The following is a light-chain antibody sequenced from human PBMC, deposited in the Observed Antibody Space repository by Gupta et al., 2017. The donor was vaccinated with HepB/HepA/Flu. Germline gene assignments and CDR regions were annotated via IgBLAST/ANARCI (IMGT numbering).Light chain of an antibody. Sequence: DIQLRLYSSCLSASVGDRVTITCQASQYISNYLNWYQQKPGKAPRLLIYDASNVETGVPSRLSGSGSGTDFTFTISSLQPEVMTTYYYEQYDKLPLTFGGGTKVEIK. CDR1: QYISNY. V-gene: IGKV1-33*01. J-gene: IGKJ4*01. CDR2: DAS. CDR3: EQYDKLPLT.